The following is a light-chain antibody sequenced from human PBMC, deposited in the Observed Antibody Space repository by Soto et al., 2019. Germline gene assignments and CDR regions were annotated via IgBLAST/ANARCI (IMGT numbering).Light chain of an antibody. Sequence: DIQMTQSPSTLSGSVGDRVTITCRASQTISSWLAWYQQKPGKAPKLLIYKAYTLKSGIPSRFNGSGCGSEFTLTISGLQPDDFATYYCQHYNSYSQALGPGTKVEVK. V-gene: IGKV1-5*03. CDR1: QTISSW. CDR2: KAY. J-gene: IGKJ1*01. CDR3: QHYNSYSQA.